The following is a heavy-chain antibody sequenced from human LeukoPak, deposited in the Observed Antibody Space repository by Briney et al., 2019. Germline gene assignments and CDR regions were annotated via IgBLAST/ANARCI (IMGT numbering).Heavy chain of an antibody. D-gene: IGHD2/OR15-2a*01. Sequence: KPSQTLSLTCTVSGGSINSGDYYWSWIRQPPGKGLEWIGYIYYSGNSFYNPSLKSRVTISVGTSKNHVSLNLSSVTAADTAVYYCARGNNPYYFDYWGQGTLVTVSS. CDR3: ARGNNPYYFDY. CDR1: GGSINSGDYY. J-gene: IGHJ4*02. V-gene: IGHV4-30-4*08. CDR2: IYYSGNS.